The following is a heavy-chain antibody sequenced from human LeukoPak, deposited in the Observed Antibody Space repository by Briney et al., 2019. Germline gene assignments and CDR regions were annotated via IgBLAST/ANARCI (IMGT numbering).Heavy chain of an antibody. D-gene: IGHD3-10*01. Sequence: SETLSLTCTVSGVSFSTYYWSWIRQSPGKGLEWIAYIHYSGTTKYNPSLKSRATISVDTSKNQFSLKLNSVTAADTAVYYCAKEQSGSVHMDVWGQGTTVTVS. CDR1: GVSFSTYY. J-gene: IGHJ6*02. V-gene: IGHV4-59*01. CDR2: IHYSGTT. CDR3: AKEQSGSVHMDV.